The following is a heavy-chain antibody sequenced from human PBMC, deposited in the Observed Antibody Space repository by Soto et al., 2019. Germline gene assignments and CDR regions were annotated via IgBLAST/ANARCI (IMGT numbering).Heavy chain of an antibody. J-gene: IGHJ4*02. CDR1: GSSITSYY. CDR2: ISNSGST. V-gene: IGHV4-59*01. D-gene: IGHD1-26*01. Sequence: QVQLQESGPGLVKPSETLSLTCTVSGSSITSYYWSWIRQSPGKGLEWVGYISNSGSTSNNPSLKSRVTRSVDASNNQVSLKLNSVTAADTAIYYCARGGAGSWEYWGPGALVTVSS. CDR3: ARGGAGSWEY.